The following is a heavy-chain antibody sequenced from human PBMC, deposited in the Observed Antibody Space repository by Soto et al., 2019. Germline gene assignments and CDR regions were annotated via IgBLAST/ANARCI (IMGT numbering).Heavy chain of an antibody. CDR1: GGTFSSYT. Sequence: ASVKVSCKASGGTFSSYTISWVRQAPGQGLEWMGRIIPILGIANYAQKFQGRVTITADKSTSTAYMELSSLRSEDTAVYYCARSARYCSSTSCYEGRYDMDVWGQGTTVTVSS. J-gene: IGHJ6*02. D-gene: IGHD2-2*01. V-gene: IGHV1-69*02. CDR3: ARSARYCSSTSCYEGRYDMDV. CDR2: IIPILGIA.